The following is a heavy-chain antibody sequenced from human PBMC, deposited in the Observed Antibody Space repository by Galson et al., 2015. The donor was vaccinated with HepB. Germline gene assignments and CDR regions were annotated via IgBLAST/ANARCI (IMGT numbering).Heavy chain of an antibody. V-gene: IGHV4-39*01. Sequence: ETLSLTCTVSGGSISSSSYYWGWIRQPPGKGLEWIGSIYYSGSTYYNPSLKSRVTISVDTSKNQFSLKLSSVTAADTAVYYCARNLALSYYDFWSGRAGAFDIWGQGTMVTVSS. CDR2: IYYSGST. J-gene: IGHJ3*02. CDR3: ARNLALSYYDFWSGRAGAFDI. CDR1: GGSISSSSYY. D-gene: IGHD3-3*01.